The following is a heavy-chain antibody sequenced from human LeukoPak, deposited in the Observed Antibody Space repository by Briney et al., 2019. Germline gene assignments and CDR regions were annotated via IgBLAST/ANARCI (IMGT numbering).Heavy chain of an antibody. CDR3: ARVSLYGIAAAGTFDY. CDR1: GFTFSDYY. D-gene: IGHD6-13*01. J-gene: IGHJ4*02. V-gene: IGHV3-11*04. Sequence: GGPLRLSCAASGFTFSDYYMSWIRQAPGKGLEWVSYISSSGSTIYYADSVKGRFTISRDNAKNSLYLQMNSLRAEDTAVYYCARVSLYGIAAAGTFDYWGQGTLVTVSS. CDR2: ISSSGSTI.